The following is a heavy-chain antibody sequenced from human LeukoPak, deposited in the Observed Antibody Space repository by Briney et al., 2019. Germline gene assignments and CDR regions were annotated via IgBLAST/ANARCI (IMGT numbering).Heavy chain of an antibody. CDR3: AKASQDYYDSSGYYGY. V-gene: IGHV3-9*01. CDR1: GFTFDDYA. D-gene: IGHD3-22*01. CDR2: ISWNSGSI. J-gene: IGHJ4*02. Sequence: PGGYLRLSCAASGFTFDDYAMHWVRQAPGKGLEWVSGISWNSGSIGYADSVKGRFTISRDNAKNSLYLQMNSLRAEDTALYYCAKASQDYYDSSGYYGYWGQGTLVTVSS.